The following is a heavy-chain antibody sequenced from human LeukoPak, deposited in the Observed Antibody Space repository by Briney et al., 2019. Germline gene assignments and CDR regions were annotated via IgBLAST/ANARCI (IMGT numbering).Heavy chain of an antibody. D-gene: IGHD4-11*01. J-gene: IGHJ4*02. CDR3: AGTTDYSSFLAY. V-gene: IGHV4-30-4*08. CDR2: IYYSGST. CDR1: GGSISSGDYY. Sequence: SETLSLTCTVSGGSISSGDYYWSWIRQPPGKGLEWIGYIYYSGSTYYNPSLKSRVTISVDTSKNQFSLKLSSVTAADTAEYYCAGTTDYSSFLAYWGQGTLVTVSS.